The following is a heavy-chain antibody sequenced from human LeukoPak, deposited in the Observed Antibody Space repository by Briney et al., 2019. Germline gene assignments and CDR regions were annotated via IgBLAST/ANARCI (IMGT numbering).Heavy chain of an antibody. Sequence: PSETLSLTCTVSGGSISSYYWSWIRQPPGKGLEWIGYIYYSGSTNYNPSLKSRVTISVDTSKNQFSLKLSSVTAADTAVYYCAGTTSYYYYYMDVWGKGTTVTLSS. CDR2: IYYSGST. CDR1: GGSISSYY. CDR3: AGTTSYYYYYMDV. V-gene: IGHV4-59*01. J-gene: IGHJ6*03. D-gene: IGHD2-2*01.